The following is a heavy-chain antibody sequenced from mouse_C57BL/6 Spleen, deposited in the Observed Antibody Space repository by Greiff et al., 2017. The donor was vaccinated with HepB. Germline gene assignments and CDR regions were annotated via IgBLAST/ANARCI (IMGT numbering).Heavy chain of an antibody. D-gene: IGHD1-1*01. J-gene: IGHJ4*01. Sequence: VKLVESGPGLVAPSQCLSITCTVSGFSFTSYGVHWVRQPPGKGLEWLVVIWSDGSTTYNSALKSRLSISKDNSKSQFCLKMNSLQTDDTAMYYCARTLYYGSSLYAMDYWGQGTSVTVSS. V-gene: IGHV2-6*03. CDR1: GFSFTSYG. CDR2: IWSDGST. CDR3: ARTLYYGSSLYAMDY.